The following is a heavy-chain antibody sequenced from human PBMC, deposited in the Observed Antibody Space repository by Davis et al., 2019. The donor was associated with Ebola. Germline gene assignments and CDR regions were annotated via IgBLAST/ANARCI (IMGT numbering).Heavy chain of an antibody. J-gene: IGHJ6*02. D-gene: IGHD5-18*01. CDR2: IKQDGSEK. Sequence: PGGSLRLSCAASGFTFSSYWMSWVRQAPGKGLEWVANIKQDGSEKYYVDSVKGRFTISRDKAKNSLYLKMNSLRAEDTAVYYCARGGYSYGLWGVDGMDVWGQGTTVTVSS. V-gene: IGHV3-7*01. CDR1: GFTFSSYW. CDR3: ARGGYSYGLWGVDGMDV.